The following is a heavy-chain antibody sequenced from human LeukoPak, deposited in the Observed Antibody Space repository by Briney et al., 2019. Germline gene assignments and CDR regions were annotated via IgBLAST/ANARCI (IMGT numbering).Heavy chain of an antibody. J-gene: IGHJ4*02. V-gene: IGHV3-30*04. CDR1: GFTLGSFG. CDR2: NAYGSDE. Sequence: GGSLRLSCVAYGFTLGSFGVDWVRQAPGKGLDWVAVNAYGSDENYADSVKGRFTIPRDNFKNTLYLQMNSLGPEDPAMYYCARGVMAVAGTLGFDCWGQGALVTVSS. D-gene: IGHD6-19*01. CDR3: ARGVMAVAGTLGFDC.